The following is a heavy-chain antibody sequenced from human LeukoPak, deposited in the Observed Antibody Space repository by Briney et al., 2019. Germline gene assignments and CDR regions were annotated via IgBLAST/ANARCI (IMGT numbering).Heavy chain of an antibody. V-gene: IGHV3-48*03. CDR3: ARGGSLGY. D-gene: IGHD6-19*01. Sequence: PGGSLRLSCAASGFTFSSYEMNWVRQAPGKGLECVSKISSSGSAIYYADSVKGRFTISRDNAKSTLYLQMNSLRVEDTAVYYCARGGSLGYWGQGTLVTVSS. CDR2: ISSSGSAI. CDR1: GFTFSSYE. J-gene: IGHJ4*02.